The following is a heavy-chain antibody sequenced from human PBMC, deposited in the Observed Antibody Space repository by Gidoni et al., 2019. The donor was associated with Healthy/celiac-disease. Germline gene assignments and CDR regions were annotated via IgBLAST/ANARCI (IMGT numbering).Heavy chain of an antibody. V-gene: IGHV3-23*01. CDR3: ASTIAADYYFDY. J-gene: IGHJ4*02. CDR2: ISGSGGST. D-gene: IGHD6-25*01. Sequence: EVQLLESGGGLVQPGGSLRLSCAASGFTFSSYAMSWVRQAPGKGLEWVSAISGSGGSTYYADSVKGRFTISRDNSKNTLYLQMNSLRAEDTAVYYCASTIAADYYFDYWGQGTLVTVSS. CDR1: GFTFSSYA.